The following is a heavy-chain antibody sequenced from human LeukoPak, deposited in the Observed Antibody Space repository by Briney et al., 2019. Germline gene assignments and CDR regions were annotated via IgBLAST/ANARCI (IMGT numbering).Heavy chain of an antibody. V-gene: IGHV4-34*01. CDR3: ARGPYSSKSGSRNNWFDP. J-gene: IGHJ5*02. CDR2: INHSGST. D-gene: IGHD1-26*01. Sequence: SETLSLTCAVYGGSFSGYYWSWLRQPPGKGLEWIGEINHSGSTNYNPSLKSRVTISVDTSKNQFSLKLSSVTAADTAVYYCARGPYSSKSGSRNNWFDPWGQGTLVTVSS. CDR1: GGSFSGYY.